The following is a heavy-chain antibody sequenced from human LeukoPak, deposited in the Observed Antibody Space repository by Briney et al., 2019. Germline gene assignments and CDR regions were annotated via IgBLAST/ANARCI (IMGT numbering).Heavy chain of an antibody. CDR3: AGHPTDIVVVVAATHPDWYFDL. D-gene: IGHD2-15*01. V-gene: IGHV4-30-4*01. CDR1: GGSISSGDYY. CDR2: IYYSGST. Sequence: SQTLSLTCTVSGGSISSGDYYWSWIRQPPGKGLEWIGFIYYSGSTYYNPSLKSRVTISVDTSKNQFSLKLSSVTAADTAVYYCAGHPTDIVVVVAATHPDWYFDLWGRGTLVTVSS. J-gene: IGHJ2*01.